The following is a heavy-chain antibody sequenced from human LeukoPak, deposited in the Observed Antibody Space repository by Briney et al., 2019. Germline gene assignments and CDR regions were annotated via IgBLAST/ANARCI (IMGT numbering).Heavy chain of an antibody. CDR3: AREFMFGRFDP. CDR1: GFTVSNSY. CDR2: IYSGGST. V-gene: IGHV3-53*01. J-gene: IGHJ5*02. D-gene: IGHD3-10*02. Sequence: EGSLRLSCAASGFTVSNSYMSWVRQAPGKGLEWVSVIYSGGSTYYADSVKGRFTISRDNSKNTLYLQMNSLTVEDTAVYYCAREFMFGRFDPWGQGTLVTVSS.